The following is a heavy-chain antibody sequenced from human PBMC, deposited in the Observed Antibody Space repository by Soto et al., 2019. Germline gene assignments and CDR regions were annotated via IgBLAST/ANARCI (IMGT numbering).Heavy chain of an antibody. CDR3: ARDIADCSGGSCYPDAFDI. CDR1: GGSISNGGYY. CDR2: IYYSGST. D-gene: IGHD2-15*01. Sequence: SETLSLTCTVSGGSISNGGYYWSWIRQHPGKGLEWIGYIYYSGSTYYNPSLKSRVTISVDTSKNQFSLKLSSVTAADTAVYYCARDIADCSGGSCYPDAFDIWGQGTMVTVSS. V-gene: IGHV4-31*03. J-gene: IGHJ3*02.